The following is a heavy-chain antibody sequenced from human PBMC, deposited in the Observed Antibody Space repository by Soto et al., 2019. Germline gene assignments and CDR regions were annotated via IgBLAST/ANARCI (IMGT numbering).Heavy chain of an antibody. J-gene: IGHJ3*02. Sequence: RGTLRLSCAASGFTFSSYAMSWVRQAPGKGLEWVSAISGSGGSTYYADSVKGRFTISRDNSKNTLYLQMNSLRAEDTAVYYCAIDIALEQEDAFDIWGQGIMGTVSS. CDR1: GFTFSSYA. CDR2: ISGSGGST. D-gene: IGHD3-3*01. CDR3: AIDIALEQEDAFDI. V-gene: IGHV3-23*01.